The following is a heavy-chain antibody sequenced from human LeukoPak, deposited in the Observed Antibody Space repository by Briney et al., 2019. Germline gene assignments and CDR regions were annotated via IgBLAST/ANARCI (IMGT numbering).Heavy chain of an antibody. V-gene: IGHV3-33*08. D-gene: IGHD4-23*01. Sequence: GGSLRLSCAVSGFTFTSYWMSWVRQAPGKGLEWVTLIWYDGSNKYYADSVKGRFTISRDNSKNTLYLQMNSLRAEDTAVYHCARGRPHGNDYWGQGTLVTVSS. CDR1: GFTFTSYW. CDR3: ARGRPHGNDY. J-gene: IGHJ4*02. CDR2: IWYDGSNK.